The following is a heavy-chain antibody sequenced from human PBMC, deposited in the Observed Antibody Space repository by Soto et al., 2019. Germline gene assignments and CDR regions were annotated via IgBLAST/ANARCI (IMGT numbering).Heavy chain of an antibody. CDR2: IYYSGST. CDR1: GGSISSYY. J-gene: IGHJ3*02. Sequence: ETLSLTCTVSGGSISSYYWSWIRQPPGKGLEWIGYIYYSGSTNYNPSLKSRVTISVDTSKNQFSLKLSSVTAADTAVYYCASTPYDYIWGSYPRAFDIWGQGTMVTVSS. V-gene: IGHV4-59*01. CDR3: ASTPYDYIWGSYPRAFDI. D-gene: IGHD3-16*02.